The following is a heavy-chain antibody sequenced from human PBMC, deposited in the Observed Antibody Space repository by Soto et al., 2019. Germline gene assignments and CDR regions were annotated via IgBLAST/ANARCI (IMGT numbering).Heavy chain of an antibody. Sequence: GGSLRLSCAASGFTFSSYGMHWVRQAPGKGLEWVAVISYDGSNKYYADSVKGRFTISRDNSKNTLYLQMNSLRAEDTAVYYCAKEPHCPQWPYIDYWGQGLLVTVSS. CDR3: AKEPHCPQWPYIDY. D-gene: IGHD6-19*01. CDR1: GFTFSSYG. CDR2: ISYDGSNK. J-gene: IGHJ4*02. V-gene: IGHV3-30*18.